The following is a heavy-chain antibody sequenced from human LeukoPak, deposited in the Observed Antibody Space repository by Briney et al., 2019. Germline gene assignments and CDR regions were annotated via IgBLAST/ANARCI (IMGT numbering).Heavy chain of an antibody. CDR3: ARESRLTYYDFWSGYWYYFDY. CDR2: IYYSGST. D-gene: IGHD3-3*01. J-gene: IGHJ4*02. CDR1: GGSISSGDYY. V-gene: IGHV4-30-4*01. Sequence: SETLSLTCTVSGGSISSGDYYWSWIRQPPGKGLEWIGYIYYSGSTYYNPSLKSRVTISVDTSKNQFSLKLSSVTAADTAVYYCARESRLTYYDFWSGYWYYFDYWGQGTLVAVSS.